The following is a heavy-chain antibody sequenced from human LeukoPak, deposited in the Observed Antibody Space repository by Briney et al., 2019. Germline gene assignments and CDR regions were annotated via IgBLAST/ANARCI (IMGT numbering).Heavy chain of an antibody. CDR1: GFTFSSCW. CDR2: IKQDGSEK. D-gene: IGHD6-19*01. Sequence: GGSLRLSCAASGFTFSSCWMHWVRQAPGKGLEWVANIKQDGSEKYYVDSVKGRFTISRDNPKNSLYLQMNSLRAEDTAVYYCATTLTQWLLSNWGQGTLVTVSS. V-gene: IGHV3-7*01. J-gene: IGHJ4*02. CDR3: ATTLTQWLLSN.